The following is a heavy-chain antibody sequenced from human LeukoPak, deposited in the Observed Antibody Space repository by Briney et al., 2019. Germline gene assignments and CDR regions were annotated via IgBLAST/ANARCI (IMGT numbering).Heavy chain of an antibody. CDR3: AREVDRDYYGSVSYKH. V-gene: IGHV3-23*01. Sequence: GGSLRLSCAASGFTFSTYALAWVRQAPGKGLEWVSAISGSIGDTYYADSVKGRVTISRDNSKNIVYLQMDSLRVENTARYYCAREVDRDYYGSVSYKHWGQGTLVTVSS. CDR2: ISGSIGDT. CDR1: GFTFSTYA. D-gene: IGHD3-10*01. J-gene: IGHJ1*01.